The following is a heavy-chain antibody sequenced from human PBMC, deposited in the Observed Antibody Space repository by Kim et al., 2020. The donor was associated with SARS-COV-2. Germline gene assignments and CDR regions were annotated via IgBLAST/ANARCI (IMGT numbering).Heavy chain of an antibody. CDR3: ANYKHLSYYNYGMDV. CDR2: ISGSGGSK. CDR1: GFNFSNYA. Sequence: GGSLRLSCAASGFNFSNYAMSWVRQAPGKGLEWVSVISGSGGSKYYADSLKGRFTISRDNSKNTLYLQMNSLRAEDTAVYYCANYKHLSYYNYGMDVWGQGTTVTVSS. J-gene: IGHJ6*02. V-gene: IGHV3-23*01. D-gene: IGHD3-3*02.